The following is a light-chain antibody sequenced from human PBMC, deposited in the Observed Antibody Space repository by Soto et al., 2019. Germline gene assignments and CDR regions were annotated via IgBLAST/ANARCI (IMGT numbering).Light chain of an antibody. J-gene: IGLJ1*01. CDR2: EVS. V-gene: IGLV2-14*03. CDR1: SSDVGAYGY. Sequence: QSALAQPASVSGSPGQSITISCTGTSSDVGAYGYVSWYQQHPDKAPKLMIYEVSYRPSGVSNRFSGSKSVNTATLTISGLQAEDEADYYCSSYTTSSTRVFGTGTKVTV. CDR3: SSYTTSSTRV.